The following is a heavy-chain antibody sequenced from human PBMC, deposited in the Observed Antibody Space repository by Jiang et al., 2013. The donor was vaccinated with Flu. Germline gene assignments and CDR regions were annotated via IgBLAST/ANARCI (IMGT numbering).Heavy chain of an antibody. CDR2: INPSGGST. J-gene: IGHJ3*02. CDR3: AIWSYYYDSSGYSPKNAFDI. CDR1: GYTFTSYY. Sequence: GAEVKKPGASVEVSCKASGYTFTSYYMHWVRQAPGQGLEWMGIINPSGGSTSYAQKFQGRVTMTRDTSTSTVYMELSSLRSEDTAVYYCAIWSYYYDSSGYSPKNAFDIWGQGTMVTVSS. V-gene: IGHV1-46*01. D-gene: IGHD3-22*01.